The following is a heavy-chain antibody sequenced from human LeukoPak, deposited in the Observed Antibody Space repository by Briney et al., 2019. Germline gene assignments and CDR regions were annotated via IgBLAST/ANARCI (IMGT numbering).Heavy chain of an antibody. Sequence: PGGSLRLSCAASGFTFSNYWMYWVRHAPGKGLVYVSRVDNDGSGTTYADSVKGRFAISRDNAKNTLYLQMNSLRGEGTAVYYWGRGGGGHAFDIWGPGTMVTVSS. CDR2: VDNDGSGT. D-gene: IGHD3-16*01. V-gene: IGHV3-74*03. CDR3: GRGGGGHAFDI. CDR1: GFTFSNYW. J-gene: IGHJ3*02.